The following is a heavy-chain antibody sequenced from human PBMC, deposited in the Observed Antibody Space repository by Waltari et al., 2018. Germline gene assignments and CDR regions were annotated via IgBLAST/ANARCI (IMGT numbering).Heavy chain of an antibody. J-gene: IGHJ5*02. Sequence: QVQLQESGPGLVKPSETLSLTCTVSGGSISSHYWSWLRQPPGKGLEWIGYIYYSGSTNYNPSLKSRVTISVDTSKNQFSLKLSSVTAADTAVYYCARGGHCSGGSCRGRWFDPWGQGTLVTVSS. CDR2: IYYSGST. CDR1: GGSISSHY. V-gene: IGHV4-59*11. CDR3: ARGGHCSGGSCRGRWFDP. D-gene: IGHD2-15*01.